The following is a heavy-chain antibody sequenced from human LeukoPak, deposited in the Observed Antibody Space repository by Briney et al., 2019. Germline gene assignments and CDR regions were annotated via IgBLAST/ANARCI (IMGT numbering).Heavy chain of an antibody. Sequence: SVKVSCKASGGTFSSYAISWLRQAPGQGLEWMGRIIPILGIANYAQKFQGRVTITADKSTSTAYMELSSLRSEDTAVYYCAGRRGYCSSTSCYPDYWGQGTLVTVSS. CDR3: AGRRGYCSSTSCYPDY. D-gene: IGHD2-2*01. J-gene: IGHJ4*02. CDR2: IIPILGIA. V-gene: IGHV1-69*04. CDR1: GGTFSSYA.